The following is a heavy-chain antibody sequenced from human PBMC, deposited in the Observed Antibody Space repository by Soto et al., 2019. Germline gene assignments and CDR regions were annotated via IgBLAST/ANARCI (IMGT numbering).Heavy chain of an antibody. CDR3: ARRGFGELIKHPSFDY. V-gene: IGHV3-23*01. Sequence: GGSLRLSCAASGFTFSSYAMSWVRQAPGKGLEWVSAISGSGGSTYYADSVKGRFTISRDNSKNTLYLQMNSLRAEDTALYYCARRGFGELIKHPSFDYWGQGTLVTVSS. CDR1: GFTFSSYA. J-gene: IGHJ4*02. D-gene: IGHD3-10*01. CDR2: ISGSGGST.